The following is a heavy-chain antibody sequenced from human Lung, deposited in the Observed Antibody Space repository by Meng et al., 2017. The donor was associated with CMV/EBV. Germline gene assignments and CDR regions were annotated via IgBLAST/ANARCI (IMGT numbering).Heavy chain of an antibody. CDR3: ARAWDTSGF. CDR1: GYSFTSYS. D-gene: IGHD3-22*01. Sequence: QEQRAQSGSELKKPGASVKVSCKAAGYSFTSYSLNWLRQAPGQGLEWLGWINTYSGNPTYAQGFTGRIVFSLDTSVSTAYLQISSLKAEDTAVYYCARAWDTSGFWGQGTLVTVSS. J-gene: IGHJ4*02. CDR2: INTYSGNP. V-gene: IGHV7-4-1*02.